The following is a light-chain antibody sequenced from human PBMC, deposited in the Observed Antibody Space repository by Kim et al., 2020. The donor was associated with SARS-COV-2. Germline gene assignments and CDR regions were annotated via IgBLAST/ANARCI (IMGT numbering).Light chain of an antibody. V-gene: IGKV1-39*01. J-gene: IGKJ4*01. Sequence: DIQMTQSPSPLSASVGDRVTITCRASQSISSYLNWYQQKPGKAPKLLIYAASSLQSGVPSRFSGSGSGTDFTLTISSLQPEDFATYYSKQRYSTPATFGGGTKVDIK. CDR3: KQRYSTPAT. CDR2: AAS. CDR1: QSISSY.